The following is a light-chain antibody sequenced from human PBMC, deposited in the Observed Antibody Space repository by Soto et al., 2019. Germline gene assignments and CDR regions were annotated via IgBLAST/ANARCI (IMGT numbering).Light chain of an antibody. J-gene: IGLJ1*01. CDR1: NSNIGGNS. Sequence: QSALTLPPSVSAAPGQKVTISCSGSNSNIGGNSVSWYQQLPGTAPKLLIYDDNKRPSGIPDRFSGSKSGTSATLGITGFQTGDEADYYCGSWDSSLSAYVFGTGTKVTVL. CDR3: GSWDSSLSAYV. V-gene: IGLV1-51*01. CDR2: DDN.